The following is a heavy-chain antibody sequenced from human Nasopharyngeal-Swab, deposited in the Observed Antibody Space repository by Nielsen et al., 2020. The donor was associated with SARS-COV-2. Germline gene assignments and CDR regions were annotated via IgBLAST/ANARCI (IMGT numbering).Heavy chain of an antibody. Sequence: ASVKVSCKVSGYTLTELSMHWVRQAPGKGLEWMGGFDPEGGETIYAQKFQGRVTMTEDTSTDTAYMELSSLRSEDTAVYYCATTGPRSYPSLDYWGQGTLVTVSS. CDR2: FDPEGGET. J-gene: IGHJ4*02. CDR1: GYTLTELS. D-gene: IGHD2-21*01. V-gene: IGHV1-24*01. CDR3: ATTGPRSYPSLDY.